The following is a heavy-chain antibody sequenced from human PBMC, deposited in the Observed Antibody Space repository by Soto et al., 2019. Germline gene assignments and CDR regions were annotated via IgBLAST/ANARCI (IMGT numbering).Heavy chain of an antibody. Sequence: QVRLHESGPGLVKPSETLSLTCTVSTDSFNDYYWSWIRQPPGKGLEWIGTIYHTGNTNYNPSLERPDRNSVDTSKIQFCLSLSSVPAADTVVYYCARDVGRHDAFAIWGQGTLVTVSS. D-gene: IGHD1-26*01. CDR1: TDSFNDYY. V-gene: IGHV4-59*13. CDR2: IYHTGNT. CDR3: ARDVGRHDAFAI. J-gene: IGHJ3*02.